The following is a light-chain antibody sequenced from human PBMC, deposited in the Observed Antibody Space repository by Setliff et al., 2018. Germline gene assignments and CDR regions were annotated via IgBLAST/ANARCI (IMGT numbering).Light chain of an antibody. CDR3: AAWDDSLNGRV. V-gene: IGLV1-44*01. CDR2: KNS. J-gene: IGLJ2*01. CDR1: SSNIGSHS. Sequence: QSVLTQPPSASGTPGQRVTISCSGSSSNIGSHSVSWYQQLPGTAPKLLIYKNSQRSSGVPDRSSGSKSGTSASLAISGLQSEDEADYYCAAWDDSLNGRVFGGGTKVTVL.